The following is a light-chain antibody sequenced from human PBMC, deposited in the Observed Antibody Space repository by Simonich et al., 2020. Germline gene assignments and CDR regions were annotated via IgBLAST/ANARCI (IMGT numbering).Light chain of an antibody. V-gene: IGKV3-11*01. Sequence: EIVMTQSPATLSLSPGEIATLSCSASQSFSSYLAWYQQKPGQAPRLLIYDASNRATCIPARFSGSGSGTDFTLTISSLEPEDFAVYYCQQRSNWITFGQGTRLEIK. CDR2: DAS. J-gene: IGKJ5*01. CDR3: QQRSNWIT. CDR1: QSFSSY.